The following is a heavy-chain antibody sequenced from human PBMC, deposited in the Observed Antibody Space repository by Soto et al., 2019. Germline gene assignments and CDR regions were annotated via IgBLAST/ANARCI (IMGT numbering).Heavy chain of an antibody. CDR2: ISYDGSNT. V-gene: IGHV3-30*18. Sequence: QVQLVESGGGVVQPGRSLRLSCVASGFTFSSYGMHWVRQAPGEGLEWVAIISYDGSNTYYADSVKGRFTISRDNSKNXXYXQMNSLRAEDTSVYYWAKEGGLSGSYYISSSYYFDYWGQGTLVTVSS. D-gene: IGHD1-26*01. J-gene: IGHJ4*02. CDR3: AKEGGLSGSYYISSSYYFDY. CDR1: GFTFSSYG.